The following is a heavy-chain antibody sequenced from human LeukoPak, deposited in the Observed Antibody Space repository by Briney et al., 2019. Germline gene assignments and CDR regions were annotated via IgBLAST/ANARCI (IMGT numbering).Heavy chain of an antibody. CDR2: IYYSGST. CDR3: ARVPRTRDAFDI. J-gene: IGHJ3*02. CDR1: GASISSYY. Sequence: SSETLSLTCTVSGASISSYYWSWIRQPPGKGLEWIGYIYYSGSTNYNPSLKSRVTISVDTSKNQFSLKLSSVTAADTAVYYCARVPRTRDAFDIWGQGTMVTVSS. D-gene: IGHD2-15*01. V-gene: IGHV4-59*01.